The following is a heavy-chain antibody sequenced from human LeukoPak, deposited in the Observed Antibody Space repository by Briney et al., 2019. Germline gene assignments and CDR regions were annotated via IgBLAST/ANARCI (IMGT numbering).Heavy chain of an antibody. Sequence: QPGGSLRLSCVASGFTLPTYSMAWVRQAPGKGLDWVSSINAAGDDMYYADSVKGRFSISRDNLKNTLYLQMHSLRAEDRAIYYCAKGIFGVIHNGIDVWGQGTAVTVSS. D-gene: IGHD3-3*01. V-gene: IGHV3-23*01. J-gene: IGHJ6*02. CDR1: GFTLPTYS. CDR2: INAAGDDM. CDR3: AKGIFGVIHNGIDV.